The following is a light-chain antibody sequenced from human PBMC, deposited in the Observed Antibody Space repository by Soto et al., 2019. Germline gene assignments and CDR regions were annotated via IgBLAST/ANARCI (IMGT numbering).Light chain of an antibody. CDR2: NND. CDR3: TATDDRLTGPV. Sequence: QSALAQPPSASGTPGQRVTISCSGSSSNIETNLVHWYQHLPGASPRLLIFNNDQRPSGVPDRFSASKSGTSASLAISGLRSEDGADYYCTATDDRLTGPVFGGGTKVTVL. V-gene: IGLV1-47*02. CDR1: SSNIETNL. J-gene: IGLJ2*01.